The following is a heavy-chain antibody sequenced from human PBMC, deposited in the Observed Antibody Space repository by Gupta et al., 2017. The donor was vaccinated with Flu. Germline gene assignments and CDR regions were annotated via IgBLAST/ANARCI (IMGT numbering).Heavy chain of an antibody. CDR2: IWCDGSKK. Sequence: GREGVHGVRQDPGKGMERVAVIWCDGSKKYYAESVKGRFTISREKSKNTRNLQMNSLRADDTAVYYCARGPTIAVGDSDDFGYWGQGTLVTVSS. CDR3: ARGPTIAVGDSDDFGY. V-gene: IGHV3-33*01. CDR1: GREG. D-gene: IGHD2-21*01. J-gene: IGHJ4*02.